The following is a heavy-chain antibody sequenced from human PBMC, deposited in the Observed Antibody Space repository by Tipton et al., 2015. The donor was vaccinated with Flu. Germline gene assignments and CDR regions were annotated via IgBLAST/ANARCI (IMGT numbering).Heavy chain of an antibody. Sequence: SLRLSCEASGFTFSTYWMSWVRQAPGKGLEWVAHIKKDGNEKYYVDSVKGRFTISRDNARNSLYLQMNSLRAEDTAVYYCVRDRYDILTAKGYFDVRGQGTLVTVSS. V-gene: IGHV3-7*01. J-gene: IGHJ4*02. CDR1: GFTFSTYW. CDR2: IKKDGNEK. D-gene: IGHD3-9*01. CDR3: VRDRYDILTAKGYFDV.